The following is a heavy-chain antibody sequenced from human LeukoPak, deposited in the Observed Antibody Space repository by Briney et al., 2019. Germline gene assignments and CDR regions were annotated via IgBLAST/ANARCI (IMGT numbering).Heavy chain of an antibody. CDR2: ISYDGSNK. Sequence: GGSLRLSCAASGFTFSSYAMHWVRQAPGKGLEWVAVISYDGSNKYYADSVKGRFTISRDNSKNTLYLQMNSLRAEDTAVYYCASEVVSNPRSRGDDYWGQGTLVTVSS. CDR1: GFTFSSYA. CDR3: ASEVVSNPRSRGDDY. D-gene: IGHD3-22*01. V-gene: IGHV3-30*04. J-gene: IGHJ4*02.